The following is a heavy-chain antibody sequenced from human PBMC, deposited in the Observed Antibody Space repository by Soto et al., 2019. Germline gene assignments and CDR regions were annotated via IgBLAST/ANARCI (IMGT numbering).Heavy chain of an antibody. J-gene: IGHJ4*02. Sequence: PGGSLRLSCAASGFTFSDYAMHWVRQAPGKGLEWVAVISYDGSNKYYADFVKGRFTISRDNSKNTLYLQMNSLRAEDTAVYYCAKGDRIAAAGNFDYWGKGTLVTVSS. CDR3: AKGDRIAAAGNFDY. V-gene: IGHV3-30*18. D-gene: IGHD6-13*01. CDR1: GFTFSDYA. CDR2: ISYDGSNK.